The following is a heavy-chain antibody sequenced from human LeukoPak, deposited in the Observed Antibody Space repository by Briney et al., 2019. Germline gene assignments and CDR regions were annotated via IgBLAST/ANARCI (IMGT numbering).Heavy chain of an antibody. Sequence: GESLKISCKGSGYSFTSYWIGWVRQMPGKGLEWMGIIYPGDSDTRYSPSFQGQVTISADKSISTAYLHWSSLKASDTAMYYCARRAYYYDSSGYYPLHDAFDIWGQGTMVTVSS. D-gene: IGHD3-22*01. CDR2: IYPGDSDT. CDR3: ARRAYYYDSSGYYPLHDAFDI. V-gene: IGHV5-51*01. J-gene: IGHJ3*02. CDR1: GYSFTSYW.